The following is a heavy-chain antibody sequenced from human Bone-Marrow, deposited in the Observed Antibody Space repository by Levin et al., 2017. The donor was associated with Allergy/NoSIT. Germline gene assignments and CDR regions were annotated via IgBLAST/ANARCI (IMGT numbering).Heavy chain of an antibody. D-gene: IGHD3-3*01. Sequence: NTSETLSLTCTVSTYSISSGYYWGWIRQPPGKGLEWIGSMYHSGSTYYNPSLKSRIPISIDTSNNQFSLKLSSMTAADTAVYYCARGHYDFWGGYTLINYFDHWGQGTLVTVSS. CDR2: MYHSGST. CDR1: TYSISSGYY. CDR3: ARGHYDFWGGYTLINYFDH. V-gene: IGHV4-38-2*02. J-gene: IGHJ4*02.